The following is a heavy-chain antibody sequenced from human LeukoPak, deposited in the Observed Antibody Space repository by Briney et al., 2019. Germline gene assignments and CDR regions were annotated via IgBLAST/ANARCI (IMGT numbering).Heavy chain of an antibody. J-gene: IGHJ6*02. CDR3: AIDLPSRTEQQLVRSYYYYGMDV. CDR2: ISAYNGNT. V-gene: IGHV1-18*01. Sequence: GASVKVSCKASGYTFTSYGISWVRQAPGQGLEWMGWISAYNGNTNYAQKLQGRVTMTTDTSTSTAYVELRSLRSDDTAVYYCAIDLPSRTEQQLVRSYYYYGMDVWGQGTTVTVSS. D-gene: IGHD6-13*01. CDR1: GYTFTSYG.